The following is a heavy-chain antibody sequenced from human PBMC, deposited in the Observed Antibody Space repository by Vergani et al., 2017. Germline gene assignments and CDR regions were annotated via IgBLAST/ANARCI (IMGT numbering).Heavy chain of an antibody. CDR1: GFTFNEYW. Sequence: EVELVESGGGLVQPGGSLRLSCAASGFTFNEYWMHWARQVPGKGLVWVSGMNGDGDTKGYADSVKGRFTISRDNAKNTLFRQMNSLRAEDTAVYYCARARKFRFGVVWENWFDPWGQGTLVTVSS. D-gene: IGHD3-3*01. CDR2: MNGDGDTK. CDR3: ARARKFRFGVVWENWFDP. J-gene: IGHJ5*02. V-gene: IGHV3-74*01.